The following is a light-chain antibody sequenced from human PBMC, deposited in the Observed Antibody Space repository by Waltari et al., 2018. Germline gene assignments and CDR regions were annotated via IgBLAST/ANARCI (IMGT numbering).Light chain of an antibody. Sequence: CRASPAICTFLAWFQLKPGKAPKALIYSSSTLPTGGSSNFNRRGSGTKFTLPISKLQPGDCATYYCQQYSTFPPTFGGGTRVEI. CDR3: QQYSTFPPT. V-gene: IGKV1-16*02. J-gene: IGKJ4*01. CDR2: SSS. CDR1: PAICTF.